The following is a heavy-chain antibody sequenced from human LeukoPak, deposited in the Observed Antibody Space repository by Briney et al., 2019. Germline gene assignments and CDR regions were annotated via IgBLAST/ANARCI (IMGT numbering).Heavy chain of an antibody. CDR1: GYTYTRYA. D-gene: IGHD6-19*01. CDR2: ISTYNGDT. CDR3: ARDPSNSSGGILYFVY. J-gene: IGHJ4*02. V-gene: IGHV1-18*01. Sequence: ASVNVTCKACGYTYTRYAIMWVRQAPGQGLEWMGWISTYNGDTNYAQQLQGRVTMTTDTSTSTAYMELRSLRSDDTAVYYCARDPSNSSGGILYFVYSGQGTLVTVSS.